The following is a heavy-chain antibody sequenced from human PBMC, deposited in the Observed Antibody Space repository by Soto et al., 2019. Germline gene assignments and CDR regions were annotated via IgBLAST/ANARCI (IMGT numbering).Heavy chain of an antibody. J-gene: IGHJ4*02. CDR2: ISPNGDAT. Sequence: GGSLRLSCAASGFTFSTYAMSWVRQAPGKGLEWVSAISPNGDATYYADSVKGRFTISRDNSRNTLYLQMNSLRAEDTAVYYCARDYYIYYDSSGYYRSPAYWGQGTLVPVSS. CDR3: ARDYYIYYDSSGYYRSPAY. D-gene: IGHD3-22*01. CDR1: GFTFSTYA. V-gene: IGHV3-23*01.